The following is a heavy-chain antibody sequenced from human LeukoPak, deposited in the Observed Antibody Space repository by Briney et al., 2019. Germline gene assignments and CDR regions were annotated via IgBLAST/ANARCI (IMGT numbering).Heavy chain of an antibody. CDR3: ARAPSNSGYTWFVP. J-gene: IGHJ5*02. CDR2: IYYSGST. V-gene: IGHV4-59*01. CDR1: GGSISRYY. D-gene: IGHD5-12*01. Sequence: SETLSLTCTVSGGSISRYYWSWIRQPPGKALEWIEYIYYSGSTNYNPSLNSRVTISVDTSKSQFSRKLSSVTAADTAVDYCARAPSNSGYTWFVPWGQGTLVTVSS.